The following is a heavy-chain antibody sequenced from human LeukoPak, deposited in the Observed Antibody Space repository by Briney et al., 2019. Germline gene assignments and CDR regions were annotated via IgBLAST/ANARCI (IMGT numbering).Heavy chain of an antibody. CDR3: ARVGLLHYPMDY. CDR2: IKSKTDGGTT. J-gene: IGHJ4*02. D-gene: IGHD1-26*01. Sequence: GGSLRLSCAASGFTFSSYAMSWVRQAPGKGLEWVGRIKSKTDGGTTDYAAPVKGRFTISRDDSKNTLYLQMNSLRAEDTAVYYCARVGLLHYPMDYWGRGTLLTVSS. CDR1: GFTFSSYA. V-gene: IGHV3-15*01.